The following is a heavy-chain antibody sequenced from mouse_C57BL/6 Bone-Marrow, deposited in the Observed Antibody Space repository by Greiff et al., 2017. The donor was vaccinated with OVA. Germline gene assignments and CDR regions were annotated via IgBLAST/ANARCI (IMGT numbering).Heavy chain of an antibody. J-gene: IGHJ2*01. Sequence: QVQLQQSGAELVRPGTSVKVSCKASGYAFTNYLIEWVKQRPGQGLEWIGVINPGSGGTNYNEKFKGKATLTADKSSSTAYMQLSSLTSEDSAVYFCANYDYDRGFDYWGQGTTLTVSS. CDR3: ANYDYDRGFDY. V-gene: IGHV1-54*01. D-gene: IGHD2-4*01. CDR1: GYAFTNYL. CDR2: INPGSGGT.